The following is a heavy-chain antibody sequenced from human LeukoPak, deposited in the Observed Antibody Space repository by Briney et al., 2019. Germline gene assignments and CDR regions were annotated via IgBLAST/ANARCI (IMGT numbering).Heavy chain of an antibody. D-gene: IGHD5-12*01. J-gene: IGHJ4*02. V-gene: IGHV4-4*02. Sequence: SETLSLTCTVSGGSITSSNWWSWVRQPQGKGLEWIGEIYHSGSTNYQPSLKSRVTMSVDKSKDQFSLKLTSVTAADTAVYYCVKRGNVANFDSWGQGILVTVSS. CDR3: VKRGNVANFDS. CDR1: GGSITSSNW. CDR2: IYHSGST.